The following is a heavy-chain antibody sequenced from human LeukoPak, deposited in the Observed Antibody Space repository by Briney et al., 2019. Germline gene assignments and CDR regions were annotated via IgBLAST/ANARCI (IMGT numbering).Heavy chain of an antibody. CDR2: IKEDGSAK. Sequence: GGSLRLSCSVSEFTFSHSWMSWLRQAPGEGLEWVANIKEDGSAKYYVDSVRGRFIISRDNAENSLYLQMNNLKAEDTAVYYCTEARRHAFDIWGQGIMVTVSS. CDR3: TEARRHAFDI. J-gene: IGHJ3*02. D-gene: IGHD5-12*01. CDR1: EFTFSHSW. V-gene: IGHV3-7*01.